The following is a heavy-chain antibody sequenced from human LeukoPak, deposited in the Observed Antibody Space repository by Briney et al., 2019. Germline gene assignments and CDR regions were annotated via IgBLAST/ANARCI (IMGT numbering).Heavy chain of an antibody. Sequence: PSETLSLTCTVSGGSISSSGYNWGWNRQPPGKGLEWIGSMYYSGNTYYNPSLTSRVTISVDMSRNQFSLKLSSVTAEDTAVYYCARDDYGNFDYWGQGTLVTVSS. CDR1: GGSISSSGYN. V-gene: IGHV4-39*07. CDR2: MYYSGNT. J-gene: IGHJ4*02. D-gene: IGHD4-17*01. CDR3: ARDDYGNFDY.